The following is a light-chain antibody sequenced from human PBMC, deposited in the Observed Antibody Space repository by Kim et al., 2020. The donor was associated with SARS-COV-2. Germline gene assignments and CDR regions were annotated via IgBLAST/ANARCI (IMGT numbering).Light chain of an antibody. Sequence: SYELTQPPSVSVAPGKTARITCGGDNIGSKCVHWYQQKPGQAPVLVIYHDTDRPSGIPERFSGSNSGNTATLTISRVEAVDEADYYCQVWDSSSDNNVFGTGTKVTVL. CDR3: QVWDSSSDNNV. CDR1: NIGSKC. J-gene: IGLJ1*01. V-gene: IGLV3-21*04. CDR2: HDT.